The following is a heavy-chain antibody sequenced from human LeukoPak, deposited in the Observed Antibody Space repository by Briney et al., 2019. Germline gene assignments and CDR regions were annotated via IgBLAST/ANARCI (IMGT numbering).Heavy chain of an antibody. CDR1: GFTFSNAW. V-gene: IGHV3-15*01. Sequence: GGSLRLSCAASGFTFSNAWMSWVRQAPGKGLEWVGRIKSKTDGGTTDYAAPVKGRFTISRDDSKNTLYLQMNSLRAEDTAVYYCARDTYSNSAFDYWGQGTLVTVSS. D-gene: IGHD4-11*01. CDR3: ARDTYSNSAFDY. CDR2: IKSKTDGGTT. J-gene: IGHJ4*02.